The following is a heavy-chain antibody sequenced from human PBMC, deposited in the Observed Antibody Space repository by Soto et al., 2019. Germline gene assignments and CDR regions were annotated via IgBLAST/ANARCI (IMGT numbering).Heavy chain of an antibody. J-gene: IGHJ4*02. D-gene: IGHD4-4*01. V-gene: IGHV4-34*01. CDR3: ATFVGATTVTRGSPRDY. CDR1: GGSFSGYH. Sequence: SETLSLTCAVYGGSFSGYHWSWFRQPPGKGLEWIGEINPSGSINYNPSLKSRVTISVDTSKNQFSLSLSSVTAADTAVYYCATFVGATTVTRGSPRDYWGQGTLVTVSS. CDR2: INPSGSI.